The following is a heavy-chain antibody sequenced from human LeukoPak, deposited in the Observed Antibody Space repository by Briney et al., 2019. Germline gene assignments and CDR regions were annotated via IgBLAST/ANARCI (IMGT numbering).Heavy chain of an antibody. CDR1: GGSFSGYY. CDR3: ARGRVMYTAMVTGGFDP. Sequence: SETLSLTCAVYGGSFSGYYWSWLRQPPGKGLEWIGEINHSGSTNYNPSLKSRVTISVDTSKNQFSLKLSSVTAADTAVYYCARGRVMYTAMVTGGFDPWGQGTLVTVSS. V-gene: IGHV4-34*01. J-gene: IGHJ5*02. D-gene: IGHD5-18*01. CDR2: INHSGST.